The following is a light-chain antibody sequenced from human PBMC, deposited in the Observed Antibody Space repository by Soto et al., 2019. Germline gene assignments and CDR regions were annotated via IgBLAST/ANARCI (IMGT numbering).Light chain of an antibody. Sequence: DIQMTQSPSTLSASVGDRVTITCRASQTISTLFAWYQQRPGKDPNLLIYKASSLESGVPSRFSGSGSGTEFTLTISSLQPDDFATYCCQQYSTYPWTFGQGTKVEVK. CDR3: QQYSTYPWT. V-gene: IGKV1-5*03. CDR2: KAS. CDR1: QTISTL. J-gene: IGKJ1*01.